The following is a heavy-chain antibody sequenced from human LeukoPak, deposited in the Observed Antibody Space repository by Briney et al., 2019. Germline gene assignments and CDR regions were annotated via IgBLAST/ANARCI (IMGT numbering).Heavy chain of an antibody. D-gene: IGHD3-22*01. J-gene: IGHJ4*02. V-gene: IGHV4-30-4*01. CDR1: GGSISSGDYY. CDR3: ASSYDRDVFDY. Sequence: PSETLSLTCTVSGGSISSGDYYWNWIRQPPGKGLEWIGYIYYSGSTYYNPSLKSRVTISVDTSKNQFSLKLSSVTAADTAVYYCASSYDRDVFDYWGQGTLVTVSS. CDR2: IYYSGST.